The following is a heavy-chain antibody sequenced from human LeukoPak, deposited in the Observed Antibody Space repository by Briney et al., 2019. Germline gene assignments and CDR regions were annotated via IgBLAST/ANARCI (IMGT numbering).Heavy chain of an antibody. J-gene: IGHJ4*02. Sequence: GGSLRLSCAASGFTLTYYAMHWVRQAPGKGLERVAVTSYDGNKKYYADSVKGRFTISRDSSKNTLYLQMSSLRAEDTAVYYCARSSYDYGGIEGPFDYWGQGTLVTVSS. D-gene: IGHD4-23*01. CDR2: TSYDGNKK. CDR3: ARSSYDYGGIEGPFDY. CDR1: GFTLTYYA. V-gene: IGHV3-30*15.